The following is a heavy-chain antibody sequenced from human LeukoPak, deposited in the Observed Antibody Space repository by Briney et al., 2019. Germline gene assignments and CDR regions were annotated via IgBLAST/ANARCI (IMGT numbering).Heavy chain of an antibody. D-gene: IGHD1-1*01. J-gene: IGHJ4*02. Sequence: ASVKVSCTASGYTFTTYGISWVRQAPGQGLEWLGWISAYNGNTNYAQKFQGRVTMTTDTSTSTGYMELRSLGSDDTAVYYCARDWKGEAPTGHYFDYWGKGTLVTVSS. CDR2: ISAYNGNT. CDR1: GYTFTTYG. V-gene: IGHV1-18*01. CDR3: ARDWKGEAPTGHYFDY.